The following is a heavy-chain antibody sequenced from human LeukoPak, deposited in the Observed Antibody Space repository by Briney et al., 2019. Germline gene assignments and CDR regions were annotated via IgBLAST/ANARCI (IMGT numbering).Heavy chain of an antibody. J-gene: IGHJ5*02. D-gene: IGHD4-17*01. CDR3: AHRGYGGYPSSKWFDP. CDR2: IYWNDDQ. Sequence: SGPTLVNPTQTLTLTRTCSGFSVGRGGVGVGWIRQPPGKALEWLAVIYWNDDQRYSPSLKRRLTITKDTSKNQVVLTLTNMDPVDTATYYCAHRGYGGYPSSKWFDPWGQGILVIVSS. CDR1: GFSVGRGGVG. V-gene: IGHV2-5*01.